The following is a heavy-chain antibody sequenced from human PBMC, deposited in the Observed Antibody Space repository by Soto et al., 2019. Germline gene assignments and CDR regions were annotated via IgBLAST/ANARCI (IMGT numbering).Heavy chain of an antibody. CDR1: GGSVTSDKDY. V-gene: IGHV4-30-4*01. CDR3: ASSSLYGMDV. CDR2: ISNSGST. J-gene: IGHJ6*02. Sequence: ASETLSLTCTVSGGSVTSDKDYWTWIRQSPGKGLEWIGYISNSGSTGYNPSLKTRLSMSVDRSKNQFTLRLTSVTAADTAAYYCASSSLYGMDVWGQGTTVTVSS.